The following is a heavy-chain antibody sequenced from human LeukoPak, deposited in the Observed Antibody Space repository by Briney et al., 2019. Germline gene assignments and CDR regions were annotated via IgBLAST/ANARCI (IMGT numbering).Heavy chain of an antibody. CDR2: MKPKSGKT. D-gene: IGHD1-26*01. Sequence: ASVKVSCKASGYTFTKYDINWVRQAPGQGLEWMGWMKPKSGKTGYAQKFQGRVTMTRDTSTSTAYMELSSLRSEDTAVYYCARVVGATTSAFDIWGQGTMVTVSS. J-gene: IGHJ3*02. CDR3: ARVVGATTSAFDI. CDR1: GYTFTKYD. V-gene: IGHV1-8*01.